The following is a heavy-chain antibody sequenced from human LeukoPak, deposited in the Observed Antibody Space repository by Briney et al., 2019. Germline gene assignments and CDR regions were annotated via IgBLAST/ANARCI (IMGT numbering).Heavy chain of an antibody. CDR1: GGSISSSSYY. D-gene: IGHD2-15*01. CDR3: ASRPFGSVVTPIDDAFDI. CDR2: IYYSGCT. Sequence: SETLSLTCTVSGGSISSSSYYWGWIRQPPGKGLEWIGSIYYSGCTYYNPSLKSRVTISVDTSKNQFSLKLSSVTAADTAVYYCASRPFGSVVTPIDDAFDIWGQGTMVTVSS. J-gene: IGHJ3*02. V-gene: IGHV4-39*01.